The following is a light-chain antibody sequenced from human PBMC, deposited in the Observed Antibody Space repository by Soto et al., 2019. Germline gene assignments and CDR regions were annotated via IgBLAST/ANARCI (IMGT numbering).Light chain of an antibody. Sequence: QSALTQPASVSGSPGQSITISCTGTGSDIGTYNLVSWYQHYPGKAPKVIIYEVTKRPSGLSHRFSGSKSGSTASLTISGLLTEEDADYYCCSSAGSTTLVVFGGGTKVTVL. J-gene: IGLJ2*01. CDR2: EVT. CDR1: GSDIGTYNL. CDR3: CSSAGSTTLVV. V-gene: IGLV2-23*02.